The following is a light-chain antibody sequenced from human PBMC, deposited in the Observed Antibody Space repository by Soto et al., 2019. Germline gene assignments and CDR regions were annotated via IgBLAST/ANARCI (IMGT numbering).Light chain of an antibody. V-gene: IGKV1-5*01. CDR3: QQYSSDRG. Sequence: IQIYHSPSTLSASVGDSGTIACRASQSVNTWLAWYQKKPGEAPKLLIYGASSLQSGGPTRFSRSESGTEFTLTISRLQADDFATYYCQQYSSDRGFGQGTKVDLK. CDR1: QSVNTW. CDR2: GAS. J-gene: IGKJ1*01.